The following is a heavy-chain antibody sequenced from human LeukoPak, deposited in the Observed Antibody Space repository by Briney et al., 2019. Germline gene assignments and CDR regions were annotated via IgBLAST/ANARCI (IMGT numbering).Heavy chain of an antibody. CDR3: ARDVLLWFGEPLNWFDP. D-gene: IGHD3-10*01. V-gene: IGHV4-38-2*02. CDR2: IYHSGST. CDR1: GYSISSGYY. Sequence: SETLSLTCTVSGYSISSGYYWGWIRQPPGKGLEWIGSIYHSGSTYYNPSLKSRVTISVDTSKNQFSLKLSSVTAADTAVYYCARDVLLWFGEPLNWFDPWGQGTLVTVSS. J-gene: IGHJ5*02.